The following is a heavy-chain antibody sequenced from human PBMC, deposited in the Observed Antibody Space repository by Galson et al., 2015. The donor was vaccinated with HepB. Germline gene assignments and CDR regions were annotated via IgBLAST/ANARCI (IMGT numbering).Heavy chain of an antibody. J-gene: IGHJ6*02. CDR2: ISVYSGDT. CDR1: GYTFTSYG. CDR3: ARQGTTVTPLYYGMDV. V-gene: IGHV1-18*04. Sequence: SVKVSCKASGYTFTSYGISWVRQAPGQGLEWMGWISVYSGDTNYAQKFQGRVTMTTDTSTSTAYMELRSLRSDDAAVYYCARQGTTVTPLYYGMDVWGQGTTVTVSS. D-gene: IGHD4-17*01.